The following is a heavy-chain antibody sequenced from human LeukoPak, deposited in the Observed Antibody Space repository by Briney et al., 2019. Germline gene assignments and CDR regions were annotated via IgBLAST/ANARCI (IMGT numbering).Heavy chain of an antibody. Sequence: GGSLRLSCAASGFTFSSYEMNWVRQAPGKGLEWVSYISSSGTTIYYADSVKGRFTISRDNAKNSLYLQMNSLRAEDTAVYYCARVGVVVAATGDLWFDPWGQGTLVTVSS. V-gene: IGHV3-48*03. CDR2: ISSSGTTI. CDR3: ARVGVVVAATGDLWFDP. CDR1: GFTFSSYE. D-gene: IGHD2-15*01. J-gene: IGHJ5*02.